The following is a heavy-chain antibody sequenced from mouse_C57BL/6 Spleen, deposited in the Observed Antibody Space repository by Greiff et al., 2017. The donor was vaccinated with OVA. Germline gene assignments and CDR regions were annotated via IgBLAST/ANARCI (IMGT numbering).Heavy chain of an antibody. CDR3: ARSGYDYDEDYAMDY. CDR2: IYPGDGDT. D-gene: IGHD2-4*01. J-gene: IGHJ4*01. Sequence: VKLQESGAELVKPGASVKISCKASGYAFSSYWMNWVKQRPGKGLEWIGQIYPGDGDTNYNGKFKGKATLTADKSSSTAYMQLSSLTSEDSAVYFCARSGYDYDEDYAMDYWGQGTSVTVSS. CDR1: GYAFSSYW. V-gene: IGHV1-80*01.